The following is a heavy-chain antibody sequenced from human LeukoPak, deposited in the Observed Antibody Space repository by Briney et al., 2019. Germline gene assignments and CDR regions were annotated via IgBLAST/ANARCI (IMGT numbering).Heavy chain of an antibody. CDR1: GGSINSYY. J-gene: IGHJ6*02. CDR3: TRTSRHFYGSGSNLTPWPADMDV. D-gene: IGHD3-10*01. CDR2: IYYSGST. V-gene: IGHV4-59*01. Sequence: SETLSLTCTVSGGSINSYYWTWIRQPPGKGLEWIGYIYYSGSTHYNPSLNSRVTISMDTSKNHFSLKLSSVTAADTAIYYCTRTSRHFYGSGSNLTPWPADMDVWGQGTKVTVSS.